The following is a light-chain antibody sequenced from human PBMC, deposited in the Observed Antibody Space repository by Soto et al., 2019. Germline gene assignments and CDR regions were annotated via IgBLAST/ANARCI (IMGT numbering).Light chain of an antibody. CDR2: EVS. CDR3: TSYISRSTQYV. J-gene: IGLJ1*01. CDR1: SSDVGGYNH. Sequence: QSALTQPASVAGSPGQSITISCTGTSSDVGGYNHVSWYQQHPGKTPKVMIYEVSNRPSGVSNRCSGAKSGNTAPLTISGLQAEDRADYSCTSYISRSTQYVFGTGTKLTVL. V-gene: IGLV2-14*01.